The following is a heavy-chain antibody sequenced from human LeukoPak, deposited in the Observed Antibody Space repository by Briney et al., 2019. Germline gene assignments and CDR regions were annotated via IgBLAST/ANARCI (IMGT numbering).Heavy chain of an antibody. CDR2: IYYTGST. Sequence: SKTLSLTCTVSGGSISSHYWSWIRQPPGKGLEWIGYIYYTGSTNYNPSLKSRVTISVDTSNNQFSLKLSSVTAADTAVYYCARERSSWYGNHYYFDCWGQGTLVTVSS. D-gene: IGHD6-13*01. V-gene: IGHV4-59*11. CDR3: ARERSSWYGNHYYFDC. CDR1: GGSISSHY. J-gene: IGHJ4*02.